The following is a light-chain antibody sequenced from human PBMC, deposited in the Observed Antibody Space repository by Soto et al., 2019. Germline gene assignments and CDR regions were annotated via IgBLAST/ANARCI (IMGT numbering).Light chain of an antibody. CDR3: QQYFNTPWT. J-gene: IGKJ1*01. CDR1: QSVLHSSNNKNY. V-gene: IGKV4-1*01. CDR2: WAS. Sequence: DIVMTQSPDSLAVSLGERATINCKSSQSVLHSSNNKNYLAWYQQRTGQPPTLLIYWASTRESGVPDRFSGNGSGTDFTLTITSLQAEDVAIYYCQQYFNTPWTFGQGTKVDIK.